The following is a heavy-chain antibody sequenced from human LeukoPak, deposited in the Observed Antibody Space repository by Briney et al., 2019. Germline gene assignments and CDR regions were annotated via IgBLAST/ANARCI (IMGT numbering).Heavy chain of an antibody. V-gene: IGHV4-39*01. CDR2: IYYSGAT. Sequence: LETLSLTCSVSGDSITSSSYYWGWIRQPPGKGLEWIGTIYYSGATYYNPSLKSQVTLSVDTSKNQFSLKLSSVTAADTAVYYCARGKKIQLWFDSVGSWFDPWGQGTLVTVSS. CDR1: GDSITSSSYY. CDR3: ARGKKIQLWFDSVGSWFDP. D-gene: IGHD5-18*01. J-gene: IGHJ5*02.